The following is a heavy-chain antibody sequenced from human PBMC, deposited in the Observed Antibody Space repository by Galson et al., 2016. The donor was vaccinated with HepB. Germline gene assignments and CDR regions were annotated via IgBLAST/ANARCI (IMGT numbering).Heavy chain of an antibody. Sequence: SVKVSCKASGYTFTSYYMHWVRQAPGQGLEWMGIINPSGGSTSYAQKFRGRVTVTRDTSTSTVYMELSSLRSEDTAVYYCARGTGTGGYFDYWGQGTLVTVSS. CDR3: ARGTGTGGYFDY. CDR1: GYTFTSYY. D-gene: IGHD3/OR15-3a*01. V-gene: IGHV1-46*01. CDR2: INPSGGST. J-gene: IGHJ4*02.